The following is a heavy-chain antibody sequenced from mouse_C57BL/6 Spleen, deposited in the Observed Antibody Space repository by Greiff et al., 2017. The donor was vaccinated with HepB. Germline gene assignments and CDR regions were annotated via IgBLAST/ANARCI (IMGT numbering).Heavy chain of an antibody. CDR3: ARSGNPYYAMDY. V-gene: IGHV1-53*01. J-gene: IGHJ4*01. CDR2: INPSNGGT. Sequence: QVQLKQPGTELVKPGASVKLSCKASGYTFTSYWMHWVKQRPGQGLEWIGNINPSNGGTNYNEKFKSKATLTVDKSSSTAYMQLSSLTSEDSAVYYCARSGNPYYAMDYWGQGTSVTVSS. D-gene: IGHD2-1*01. CDR1: GYTFTSYW.